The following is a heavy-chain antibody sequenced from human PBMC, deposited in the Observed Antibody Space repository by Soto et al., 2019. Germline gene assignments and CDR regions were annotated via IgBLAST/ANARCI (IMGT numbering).Heavy chain of an antibody. CDR2: ITGSSGRT. CDR1: GFPFSNYA. V-gene: IGHV3-23*01. J-gene: IGHJ4*02. CDR3: AKEYTSTSRGSFDY. D-gene: IGHD1-26*01. Sequence: GGSLRLSCAASGFPFSNYAMNWVRQAPGKGLEWVSGITGSSGRTFYADSVKGRFTISRDNSKNTVYLQMNSVRADDTAVYYCAKEYTSTSRGSFDYWGQGALVTVSS.